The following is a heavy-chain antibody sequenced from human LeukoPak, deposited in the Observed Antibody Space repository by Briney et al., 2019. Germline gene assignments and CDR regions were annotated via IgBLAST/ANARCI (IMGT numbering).Heavy chain of an antibody. J-gene: IGHJ4*02. Sequence: GGSLRLSRAASGFIFNNYGMHWVRQAPGKGLEWVTFIHFHGGNKYYADSVKGRFTISRDTAKNSLYLQMNSLRAEDAAVYYCTLNYYFDYWGQGTLVTVSS. CDR1: GFIFNNYG. CDR2: IHFHGGNK. V-gene: IGHV3-30*02. CDR3: TLNYYFDY.